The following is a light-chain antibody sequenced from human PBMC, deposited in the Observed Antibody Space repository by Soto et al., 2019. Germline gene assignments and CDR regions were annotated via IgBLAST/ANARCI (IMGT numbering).Light chain of an antibody. CDR1: QSVSSNS. Sequence: ESVLTQSPGTLSLSPGERATLSCRASQSVSSNSLAWYQQKPGQAPRLLIYGAYSRATGTPQRFSGSGSGTDFTLTISRLEPEDFAVYYCQQFGGSPPSWTFGQGTKVEI. CDR2: GAY. CDR3: QQFGGSPPSWT. J-gene: IGKJ1*01. V-gene: IGKV3-20*01.